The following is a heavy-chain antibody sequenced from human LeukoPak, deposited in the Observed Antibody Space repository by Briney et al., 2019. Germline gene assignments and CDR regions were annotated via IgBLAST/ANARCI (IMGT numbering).Heavy chain of an antibody. CDR1: GFTVSSNY. J-gene: IGHJ4*02. V-gene: IGHV3-53*01. CDR3: ARVRDDILTGYPPPDFDY. D-gene: IGHD3-9*01. CDR2: IYSGGST. Sequence: GGSLRLSCAASGFTVSSNYMSWVRQAPGKRLEWVSVIYSGGSTYYADSVKGRFTISRDNSKNTLYLQMNSLRAEDTAVYYCARVRDDILTGYPPPDFDYWGQGTLVTVSS.